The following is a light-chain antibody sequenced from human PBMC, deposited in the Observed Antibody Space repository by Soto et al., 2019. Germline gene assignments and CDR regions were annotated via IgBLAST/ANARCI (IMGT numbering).Light chain of an antibody. V-gene: IGLV1-51*01. CDR2: DNN. J-gene: IGLJ3*02. CDR1: SSNIGNNY. Sequence: QSVLTQPPSVSAAPGQKVTISCSGSSSNIGNNYVSWYQQFPGTAPRLLIYDNNERPSGIPDRFSGSKSGTSATLGITGLLTGDEADYYCGTWDSSLSAGVFGGGTKLTVL. CDR3: GTWDSSLSAGV.